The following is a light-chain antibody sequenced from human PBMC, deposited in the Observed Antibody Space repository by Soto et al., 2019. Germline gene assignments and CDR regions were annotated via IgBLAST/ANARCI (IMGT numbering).Light chain of an antibody. V-gene: IGLV2-8*01. CDR1: SSDVGGYNY. Sequence: QSVLTQPPSASGSPGQSVTISCTGTSSDVGGYNYVSWYQQHPGKAPKLMIYEVSKRPSGVPDRLSGSKSHNTASLTVSGLQAEDEADYYCSSYAGSNNLRVFGSGTKVTVL. CDR2: EVS. J-gene: IGLJ1*01. CDR3: SSYAGSNNLRV.